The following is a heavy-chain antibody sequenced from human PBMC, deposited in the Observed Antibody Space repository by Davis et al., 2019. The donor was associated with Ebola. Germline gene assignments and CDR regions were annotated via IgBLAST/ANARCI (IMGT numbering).Heavy chain of an antibody. CDR1: GFTFSNAW. D-gene: IGHD2/OR15-2a*01. Sequence: GGSLRLSCAASGFTFSNAWMNWVRQAPGKGLEWVANIKQDGSEKYYVDSVKGRFTISRDNAKNSLYLQMNSLRVEDTAVYYCARDNSNTHWPYYFDYWGQGTLVTVSS. CDR2: IKQDGSEK. J-gene: IGHJ4*02. CDR3: ARDNSNTHWPYYFDY. V-gene: IGHV3-7*01.